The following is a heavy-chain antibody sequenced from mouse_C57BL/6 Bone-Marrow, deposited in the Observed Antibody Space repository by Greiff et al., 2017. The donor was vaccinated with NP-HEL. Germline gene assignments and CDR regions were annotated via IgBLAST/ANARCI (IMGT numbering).Heavy chain of an antibody. CDR1: GFTFSSYG. D-gene: IGHD2-5*01. J-gene: IGHJ3*01. CDR2: ISSGGSYT. Sequence: EVHLVESGGDLVKPGGSLKLSCAASGFTFSSYGMSWVRQTPDKRLEWVATISSGGSYTYYPDSVKGRFTISRDNAKNTLYLQMSSLKSEDTAMYYCARHDSNYEGGAYWGQGTLVTVSA. V-gene: IGHV5-6*01. CDR3: ARHDSNYEGGAY.